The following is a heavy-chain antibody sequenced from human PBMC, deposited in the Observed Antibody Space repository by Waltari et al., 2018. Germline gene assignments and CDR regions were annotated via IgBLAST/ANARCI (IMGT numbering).Heavy chain of an antibody. D-gene: IGHD6-13*01. CDR1: GYTFTSYD. CDR2: MNPNSGNT. J-gene: IGHJ6*02. CDR3: ARVSSSRRRYYYYYYGMDV. Sequence: QVQLVQSGAEVKKPGASVKVSCKASGYTFTSYDINWVRQATGQGLEWMGWMNPNSGNTGYAQKCQGRVTMTRNTSISTAYMELSSLRSEDTAVYYCARVSSSRRRYYYYYYGMDVWGQGTTVTVSS. V-gene: IGHV1-8*01.